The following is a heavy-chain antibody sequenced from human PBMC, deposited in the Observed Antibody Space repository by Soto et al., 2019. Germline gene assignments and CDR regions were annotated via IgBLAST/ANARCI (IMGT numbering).Heavy chain of an antibody. CDR1: GGTFSSYA. CDR3: ASLIVVVPAARNYYYGMDV. CDR2: IIPIFGTA. D-gene: IGHD2-2*01. J-gene: IGHJ6*02. Sequence: ASVKVSCKASGGTFSSYAISWVRQAPGQGLEWMGGIIPIFGTANYAQKFQGRVTITADESTSTAYMELSSLRSEDTAVYYCASLIVVVPAARNYYYGMDVWGQGTTVTVSS. V-gene: IGHV1-69*13.